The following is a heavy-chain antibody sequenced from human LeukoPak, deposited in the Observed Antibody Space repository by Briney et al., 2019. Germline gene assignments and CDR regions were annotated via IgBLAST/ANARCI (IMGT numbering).Heavy chain of an antibody. Sequence: GGSLRLSCAASGFTLSTYWMHWVRQAPGKGLVWVSHINSDGSSTTYADSVKGRFTISRDNAKNILYLQMNSLRAEDTAVYHCARDPAPQGWFDSWGQGTLVTVSS. CDR2: INSDGSST. CDR1: GFTLSTYW. V-gene: IGHV3-74*01. CDR3: ARDPAPQGWFDS. J-gene: IGHJ5*01.